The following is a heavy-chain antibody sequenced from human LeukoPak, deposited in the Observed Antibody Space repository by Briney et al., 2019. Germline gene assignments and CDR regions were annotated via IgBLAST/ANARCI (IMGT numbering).Heavy chain of an antibody. D-gene: IGHD3-9*01. J-gene: IGHJ4*02. CDR1: GYTFTSYG. V-gene: IGHV1-18*01. CDR2: ISAYYGNT. Sequence: GASVKVSCKASGYTFTSYGISWVRQAPGRGLEWMGWISAYYGNTNYAQKLQGRVTMTTDTSTSTAYMELRSLRSDDTAVYYCARVRNYDILTGYPPDFDYWGQGTLVTVSS. CDR3: ARVRNYDILTGYPPDFDY.